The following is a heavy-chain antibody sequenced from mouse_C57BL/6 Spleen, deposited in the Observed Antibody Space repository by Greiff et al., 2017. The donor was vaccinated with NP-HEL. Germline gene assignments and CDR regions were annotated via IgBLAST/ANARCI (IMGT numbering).Heavy chain of an antibody. Sequence: QVQLQQPGTELVQPGASVKLSCKASGYTFTSYWMHWVKQRPGQGLEWIGNINPSNGGTNYNEKFKSKATLTVDKSSSKAYMQLSSLTSEDSAVYYCARGGGYYGWYFDVWGTGTTVTVSS. CDR3: ARGGGYYGWYFDV. CDR1: GYTFTSYW. CDR2: INPSNGGT. D-gene: IGHD2-3*01. V-gene: IGHV1-53*01. J-gene: IGHJ1*03.